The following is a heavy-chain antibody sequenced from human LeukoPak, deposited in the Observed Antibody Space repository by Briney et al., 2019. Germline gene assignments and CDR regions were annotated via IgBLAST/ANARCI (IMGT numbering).Heavy chain of an antibody. J-gene: IGHJ1*01. CDR3: TTDRYYDNSELQFQH. D-gene: IGHD3-22*01. Sequence: GGSLRLSCAASGFIFSSYWMSWVRQAPGKGLEWLARIKRETDGGTIDYAAPVKGRFTISRDDSRNTLYLQTDSLKIEDTAVYYCTTDRYYDNSELQFQHWGQGTLVTVSS. CDR1: GFIFSSYW. CDR2: IKRETDGGTI. V-gene: IGHV3-15*01.